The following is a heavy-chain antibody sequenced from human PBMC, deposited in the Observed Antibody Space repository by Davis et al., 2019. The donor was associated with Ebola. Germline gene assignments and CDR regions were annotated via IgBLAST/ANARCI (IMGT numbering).Heavy chain of an antibody. V-gene: IGHV4-61*08. CDR3: AREGGNSYFDY. Sequence: SETLSLTCTVSGASISNGDYSWSWIRQPPGKGLEWIGYIYYSGRTSYNPSLESRVTISVDTSKNQFSLKLSSMTAADTAVYYCAREGGNSYFDYWGQGTLVTVSS. CDR1: GASISNGDYS. J-gene: IGHJ4*02. D-gene: IGHD4-23*01. CDR2: IYYSGRT.